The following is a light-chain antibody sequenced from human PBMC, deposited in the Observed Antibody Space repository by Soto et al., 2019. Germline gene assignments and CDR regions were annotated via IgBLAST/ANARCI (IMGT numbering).Light chain of an antibody. CDR2: HAS. V-gene: IGKV3D-15*01. Sequence: EIIMTQSPATLSLSPGERATLSCRASQTVSSHLAWYQQKNGQAPRLLIYHASIRATGIPARFSGSGSGTEFILTLSSLQSEDFAIYYCQQYNTWPPSTTFGQGTRLEIK. CDR1: QTVSSH. J-gene: IGKJ5*01. CDR3: QQYNTWPPSTT.